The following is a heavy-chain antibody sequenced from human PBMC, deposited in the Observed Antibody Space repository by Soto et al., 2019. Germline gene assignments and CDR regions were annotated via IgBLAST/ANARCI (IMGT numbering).Heavy chain of an antibody. V-gene: IGHV4-61*01. CDR3: ARDISSSTYYYYGMDV. Sequence: QVQLQESGPGLVKPSETLSLTCTVSGGSVSSGSYYWSWIRQPPGKGLEWIGYIYYSGSTNYNPSLKSRVTITVDTSKNQFSLKLRSVTAAAKAVFYCARDISSSTYYYYGMDVWGQGTTVTVSS. CDR2: IYYSGST. D-gene: IGHD6-13*01. CDR1: GGSVSSGSYY. J-gene: IGHJ6*02.